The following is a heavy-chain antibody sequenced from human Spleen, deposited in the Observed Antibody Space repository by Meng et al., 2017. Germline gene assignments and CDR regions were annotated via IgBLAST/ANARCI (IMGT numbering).Heavy chain of an antibody. V-gene: IGHV2-5*02. CDR2: IYWDDDK. CDR1: GFSLSTSGVG. Sequence: SGPTLVKPTQTLTLTCTFSGFSLSTSGVGVGWIRQPPGKALEWLALIYWDDDKCYSPSLKSRLTITKDTSKNQVVLTMTNMDPVDTATYYCAHSGRFLEWLSPIFDYWGQGTLVTVSS. J-gene: IGHJ4*02. D-gene: IGHD3-3*01. CDR3: AHSGRFLEWLSPIFDY.